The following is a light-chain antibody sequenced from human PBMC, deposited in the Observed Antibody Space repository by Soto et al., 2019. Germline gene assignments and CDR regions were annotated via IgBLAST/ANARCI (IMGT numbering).Light chain of an antibody. CDR2: GAS. J-gene: IGKJ1*01. CDR1: LTIGDS. CDR3: QPTYNLPRT. V-gene: IGKV1-39*01. Sequence: DIRMTQSPSSLSASVGDRVTITCRASLTIGDSLSWFQQKVGKPPTLLIYGASALQSGVPARFRGSGSGTDFTLTISNMQREDFATYYRQPTYNLPRTFGQGTKVDIK.